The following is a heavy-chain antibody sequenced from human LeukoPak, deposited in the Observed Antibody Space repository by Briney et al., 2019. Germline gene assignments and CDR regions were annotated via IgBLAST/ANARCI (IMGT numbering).Heavy chain of an antibody. CDR2: ISWDGGST. V-gene: IGHV3-43D*03. CDR1: GFTFDDYA. Sequence: GGSLRLSCAASGFTFDDYAMHWVRQAPGKGLEWVSLISWDGGSTYYADSVKGRFTISRDNSKNSLYLQMNSLRAEDTALYYCAKDTRPVAAAGTFDYWGQGTLVTVSS. CDR3: AKDTRPVAAAGTFDY. D-gene: IGHD6-13*01. J-gene: IGHJ4*02.